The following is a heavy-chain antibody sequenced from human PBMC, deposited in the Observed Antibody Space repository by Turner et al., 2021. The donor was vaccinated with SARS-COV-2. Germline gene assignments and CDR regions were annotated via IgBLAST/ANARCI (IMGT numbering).Heavy chain of an antibody. J-gene: IGHJ3*02. D-gene: IGHD1-26*01. CDR2: IYSGGRT. CDR1: VSTVSSNY. CDR3: ARDRRVGDGYTSEFPNDAFDI. V-gene: IGHV3-66*01. Sequence: EVQLVDSGGGLVQPGGSLSPLRSAYVSTVSSNYMRCVRQAPGKGHEWVSIIYSGGRTYYADSVKGRFTITRDNSKNTLWLQMNSLRAEDTALYYCARDRRVGDGYTSEFPNDAFDIWGQGTMVTVSS.